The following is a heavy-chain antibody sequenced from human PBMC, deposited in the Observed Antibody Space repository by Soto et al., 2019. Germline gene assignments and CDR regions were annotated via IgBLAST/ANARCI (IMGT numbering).Heavy chain of an antibody. CDR1: GFTFSRYP. J-gene: IGHJ5*02. CDR2: ISSDGSNK. CDR3: ARDGREWLDRTFEA. Sequence: QVQLVESGGGVVQPGRSLRLSCAASGFTFSRYPMHWVRQAPGKGLDWVAVISSDGSNKYYAESVKGRFTISRDNSKNTLYLQMNRMRSEDTAVSLGARDGREWLDRTFEAWGQGTQVTVSS. V-gene: IGHV3-30-3*01. D-gene: IGHD6-19*01.